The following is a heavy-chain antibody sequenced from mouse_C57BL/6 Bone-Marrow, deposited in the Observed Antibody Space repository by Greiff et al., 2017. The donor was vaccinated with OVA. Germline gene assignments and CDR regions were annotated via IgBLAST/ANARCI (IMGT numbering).Heavy chain of an antibody. Sequence: QVQLQQPGPELVKPGASVKLSCKASGYTFTSYWMHWVKQRPGQGLEWIGNINPSNGGTNYNEKFKSKATMTVDKSSSTAYMQLSSLTSEDSAVYDCALLIYYDGSSYSTGYFDVWGTGTTVTVSS. CDR1: GYTFTSYW. CDR3: ALLIYYDGSSYSTGYFDV. D-gene: IGHD1-1*01. J-gene: IGHJ1*03. CDR2: INPSNGGT. V-gene: IGHV1-53*01.